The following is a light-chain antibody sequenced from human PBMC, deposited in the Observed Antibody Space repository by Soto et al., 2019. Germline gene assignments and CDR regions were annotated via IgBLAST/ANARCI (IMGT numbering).Light chain of an antibody. CDR2: DLT. Sequence: QSVLTQPSSVSGSPGQSITISFTGSSSDIGAYNYVSWYQQNPGQAPQILIYDLTNRPSGVSNRFSASKSGSTASLTISGLQAEDEADYYCSSYTTSRIRMSGGGTRLTVL. J-gene: IGLJ3*02. CDR1: SSDIGAYNY. CDR3: SSYTTSRIRM. V-gene: IGLV2-14*03.